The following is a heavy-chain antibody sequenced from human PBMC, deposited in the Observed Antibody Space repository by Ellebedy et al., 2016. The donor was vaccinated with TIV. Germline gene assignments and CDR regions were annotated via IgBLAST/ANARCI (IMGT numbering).Heavy chain of an antibody. CDR3: AGYYDSSGSERFDY. Sequence: SETLSLTCTVSGGSISSGGYYWSWIRQHPGKGLEWIGYIYYSGSTNYNPSLKSRVTISVDTSKNQFSLKLSSVTAADTAVYYCAGYYDSSGSERFDYWGQGTLVTVSS. CDR2: IYYSGST. D-gene: IGHD3-22*01. V-gene: IGHV4-61*08. J-gene: IGHJ4*02. CDR1: GGSISSGGYY.